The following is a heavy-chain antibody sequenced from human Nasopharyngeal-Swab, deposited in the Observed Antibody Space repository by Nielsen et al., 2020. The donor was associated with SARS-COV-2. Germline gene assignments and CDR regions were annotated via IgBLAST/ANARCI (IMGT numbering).Heavy chain of an antibody. D-gene: IGHD2-21*01. CDR3: AREGHIVVPKAFDY. CDR2: ISSSSSYT. V-gene: IGHV3-11*05. Sequence: GESLKISCAASGFTFSDYYMILIRQAPGKGLEWVSYISSSSSYTNYADSVKGRFTISRDNAKNSLYLQMNSLRAEDTAVYYCAREGHIVVPKAFDYWGQGTLVTVSS. CDR1: GFTFSDYY. J-gene: IGHJ4*02.